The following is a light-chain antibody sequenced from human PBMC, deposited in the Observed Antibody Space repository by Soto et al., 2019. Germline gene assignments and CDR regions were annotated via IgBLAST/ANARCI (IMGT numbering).Light chain of an antibody. V-gene: IGKV1-39*01. CDR2: AAS. Sequence: DIQMTQSPSSLSASVGDRVSITCQTSQIISTYLNWYQQKPGEAPRLLIYAASSLQSGVPSRFSRSGSGTDFTLTITSLKPEDFATYYGQQGYTTPRTFGQGTKLEI. CDR1: QIISTY. J-gene: IGKJ2*02. CDR3: QQGYTTPRT.